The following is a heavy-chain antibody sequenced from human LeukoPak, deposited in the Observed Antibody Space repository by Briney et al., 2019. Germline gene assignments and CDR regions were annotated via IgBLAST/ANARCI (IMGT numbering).Heavy chain of an antibody. CDR1: GYTFTTYG. D-gene: IGHD3-10*01. V-gene: IGHV1-18*01. Sequence: ASVKVSCKASGYTFTTYGITWVRQAPGQGLEWMVWISAYNGYTNYAQNLQGRVTMTTDTSTSTAYMELRSLRSDDTAVYYCARDPQYYYGSGRNPNAFDIWGQGTMVTASS. J-gene: IGHJ3*02. CDR3: ARDPQYYYGSGRNPNAFDI. CDR2: ISAYNGYT.